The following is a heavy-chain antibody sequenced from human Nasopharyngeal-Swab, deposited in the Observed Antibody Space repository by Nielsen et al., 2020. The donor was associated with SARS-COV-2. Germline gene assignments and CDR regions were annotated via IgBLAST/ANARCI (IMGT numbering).Heavy chain of an antibody. J-gene: IGHJ4*02. D-gene: IGHD3-22*01. Sequence: LRLSCTVSGGSISSGGYYWSWIRQHPGKGLEWIGYIYYSGSTYYDPSLKSRVTISVDTSKNQFSLKLSSVTATDTAVYYCARAPIVVVITAFDYWGQGTLVTVSS. CDR1: GGSISSGGYY. CDR3: ARAPIVVVITAFDY. V-gene: IGHV4-31*03. CDR2: IYYSGST.